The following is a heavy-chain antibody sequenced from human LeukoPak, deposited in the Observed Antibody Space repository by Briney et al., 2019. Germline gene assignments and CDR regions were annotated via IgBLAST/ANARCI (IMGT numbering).Heavy chain of an antibody. V-gene: IGHV4-59*08. CDR1: GGSISSYY. D-gene: IGHD1-1*01. CDR3: ARCSRGTSVGMDV. Sequence: SETLSLTCTVSGGSISSYYWSWIRQPPGKGLEWIGYIYYSGNTNYNPSLKSRVTISLDTSKNQLSLKLTSVTAEDTAVYYCARCSRGTSVGMDVWGQGTTVTVSS. J-gene: IGHJ6*02. CDR2: IYYSGNT.